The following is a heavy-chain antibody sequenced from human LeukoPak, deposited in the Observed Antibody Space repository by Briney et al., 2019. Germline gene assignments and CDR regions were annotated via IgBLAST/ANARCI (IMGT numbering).Heavy chain of an antibody. V-gene: IGHV4-34*01. D-gene: IGHD2-15*01. CDR2: INHSGST. CDR3: ARIGGSCCGFDY. CDR1: GGSFSGYY. J-gene: IGHJ4*02. Sequence: SETLPLTCAVYGGSFSGYYWSWIRQPPGKGLEWIGEINHSGSTNYNPSLKSRVTISVDTSKNQFSLKLSSVTAADTAVYYCARIGGSCCGFDYWGQGTLVTVSS.